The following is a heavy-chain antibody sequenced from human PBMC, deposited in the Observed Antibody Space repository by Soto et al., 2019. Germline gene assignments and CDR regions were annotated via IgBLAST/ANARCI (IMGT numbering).Heavy chain of an antibody. CDR3: ASDYCSGGSCYSKGSWFDP. D-gene: IGHD2-15*01. CDR2: IIPIFGTA. J-gene: IGHJ5*02. CDR1: GGTFSSYA. Sequence: ASVKVSCKASGGTFSSYAISWVRQAPGQGLEWMGGIIPIFGTASYAQKFQGRVTITADESTSTAYMELSSLRSEDTAVYYCASDYCSGGSCYSKGSWFDPWGQGTLVTVSS. V-gene: IGHV1-69*13.